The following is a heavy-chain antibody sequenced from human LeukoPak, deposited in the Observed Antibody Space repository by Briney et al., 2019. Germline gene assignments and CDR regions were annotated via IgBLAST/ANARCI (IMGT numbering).Heavy chain of an antibody. D-gene: IGHD3-10*01. V-gene: IGHV1-69*06. CDR1: GGTFSSYA. J-gene: IGHJ5*02. Sequence: SVKVSCKASGGTFSSYAISWVRQAPGQGLEWMGGIIPIFGTANYAQKFQGRVTITADKSTSTAYMELSSLRSEDTAVYYCAREDLLWFGELTYNWFDPWDQGTLVTVSS. CDR3: AREDLLWFGELTYNWFDP. CDR2: IIPIFGTA.